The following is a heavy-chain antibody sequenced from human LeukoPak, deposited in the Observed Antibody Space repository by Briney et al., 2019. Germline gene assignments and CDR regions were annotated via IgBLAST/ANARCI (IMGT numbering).Heavy chain of an antibody. D-gene: IGHD2-15*01. V-gene: IGHV1-69*04. Sequence: AASVKVSCKASGGTFSSYAISWVRQAPGQGLEWMGRIIPILGIANYAQKFQGRVTITADKSTSTAYMELSSLRSEDTAVYYCAREALGYCSGGSCETFDPWGQGTLVTVSS. CDR2: IIPILGIA. J-gene: IGHJ5*02. CDR3: AREALGYCSGGSCETFDP. CDR1: GGTFSSYA.